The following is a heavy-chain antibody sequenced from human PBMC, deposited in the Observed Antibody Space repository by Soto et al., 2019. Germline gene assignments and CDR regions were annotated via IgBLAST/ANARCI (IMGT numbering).Heavy chain of an antibody. Sequence: QVQLQESGPGLVKPSQTLSLTCTVSGGSISSGGYYWSWIRQHPGKGLERIGYIYHSGSTYYSPSLRSPMTIPVDTSDNQFSLKLPTVTAADTATYYCARPAAAYGGVDYFDYCGQGTLVTVSS. CDR3: ARPAAAYGGVDYFDY. CDR1: GGSISSGGYY. CDR2: IYHSGST. D-gene: IGHD4-17*01. J-gene: IGHJ4*02. V-gene: IGHV4-31*01.